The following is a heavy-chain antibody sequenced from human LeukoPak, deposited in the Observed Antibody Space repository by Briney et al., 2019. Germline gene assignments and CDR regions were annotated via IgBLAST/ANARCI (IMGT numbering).Heavy chain of an antibody. J-gene: IGHJ4*02. D-gene: IGHD3-10*01. CDR2: IYNSGST. Sequence: SETLSLTCTVSGGSISGYYWSWIRQPPGKGLEWIGYIYNSGSTNYNPSLKSRVTISVDTSKNQFSLKLSSVTAADTAVYYCAREAFYYGSGSYPLYWGQGTLVTVSS. CDR1: GGSISGYY. CDR3: AREAFYYGSGSYPLY. V-gene: IGHV4-59*01.